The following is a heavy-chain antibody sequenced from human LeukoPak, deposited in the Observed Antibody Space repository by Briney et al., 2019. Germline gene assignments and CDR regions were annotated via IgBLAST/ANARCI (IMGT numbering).Heavy chain of an antibody. J-gene: IGHJ5*02. CDR3: ARGGTNCSGGSCPLNWFDP. CDR2: ISAYNGNT. Sequence: ASVKVSCKASGYTFTSYGITWVRQAPGQGLEWVGWISAYNGNTNYAQKLQGRVTMTTDSSTSTAYMELRSLRSGDTAVYYCARGGTNCSGGSCPLNWFDPWGQGTLVTVSS. D-gene: IGHD2-15*01. V-gene: IGHV1-18*01. CDR1: GYTFTSYG.